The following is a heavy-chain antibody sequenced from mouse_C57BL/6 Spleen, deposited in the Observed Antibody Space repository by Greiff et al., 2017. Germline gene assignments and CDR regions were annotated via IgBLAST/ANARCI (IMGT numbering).Heavy chain of an antibody. CDR2: IYPGDGDT. V-gene: IGHV1-82*01. CDR1: GYAFSSSW. D-gene: IGHD1-1*01. J-gene: IGHJ2*01. CDR3: ALITTVVGPFDY. Sequence: QVQLQQSGPELVKPGASVKISCKASGYAFSSSWMNWVKQRPGKGLEWIGRIYPGDGDTNYNGKFKGKATLTADKSSSTAYMQLSSLTSEDSAVYFCALITTVVGPFDYWGQGTTLTVSS.